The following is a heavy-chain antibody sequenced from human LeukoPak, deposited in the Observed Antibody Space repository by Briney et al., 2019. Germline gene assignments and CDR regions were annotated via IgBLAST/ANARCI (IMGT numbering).Heavy chain of an antibody. D-gene: IGHD3-3*01. Sequence: GRSLRLSCAASGFTFDDYAMHWVRQAPGKGLEWVSGISWNSGSIGYADSVKGRFTISRDNAKNSLYLQMNSLRAEDMALYHCAKDKSRFLEWLSFDYWGQGTLVTVSS. CDR2: ISWNSGSI. CDR1: GFTFDDYA. CDR3: AKDKSRFLEWLSFDY. V-gene: IGHV3-9*03. J-gene: IGHJ4*02.